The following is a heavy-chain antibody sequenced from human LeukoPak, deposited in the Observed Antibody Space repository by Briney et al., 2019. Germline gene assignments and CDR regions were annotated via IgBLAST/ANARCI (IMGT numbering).Heavy chain of an antibody. CDR3: TREGTNDAFDI. D-gene: IGHD3-10*01. V-gene: IGHV3-74*01. Sequence: GGSLGLSCAASGFTFSSYWMHWVRQAPGKGLVWVSRINTAGSSTDYADSVKGRFTISRDNAKNTLYLQMNSLGAEDTAVYYCTREGTNDAFDIWGQGTVVIVSS. J-gene: IGHJ3*02. CDR2: INTAGSST. CDR1: GFTFSSYW.